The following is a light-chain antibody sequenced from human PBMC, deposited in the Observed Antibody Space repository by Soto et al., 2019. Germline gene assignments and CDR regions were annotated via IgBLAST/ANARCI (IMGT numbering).Light chain of an antibody. CDR2: LGS. J-gene: IGKJ4*01. Sequence: DIVMTQSQLSLPVTPGEPASISCRSSQSLLHSNGYNYLDWYLQKPGQSPQLLIYLGSTRASGVPDRFSGSGSGTDFTLKISRVGAEDVGFDYCVQALQTRLAFGGGTKVDIK. CDR1: QSLLHSNGYNY. CDR3: VQALQTRLA. V-gene: IGKV2-28*01.